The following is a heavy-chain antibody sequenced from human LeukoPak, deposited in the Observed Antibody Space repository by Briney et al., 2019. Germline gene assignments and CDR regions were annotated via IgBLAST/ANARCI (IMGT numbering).Heavy chain of an antibody. CDR1: GFTVSSNY. V-gene: IGHV3-66*01. Sequence: GGSLRLSCAASGFTVSSNYMSWVRQAPGKGLEWVSVIYSGGSTYYADSVKGRFTISGDNSKNTLYLQMNSLRVEDTAIYYCAKGIGYRYGDGIDYWGQGTLVTVSS. J-gene: IGHJ4*02. CDR2: IYSGGST. CDR3: AKGIGYRYGDGIDY. D-gene: IGHD5-18*01.